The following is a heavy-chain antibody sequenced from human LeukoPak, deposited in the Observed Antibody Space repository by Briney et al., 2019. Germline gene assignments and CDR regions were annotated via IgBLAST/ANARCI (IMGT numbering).Heavy chain of an antibody. V-gene: IGHV4-61*09. J-gene: IGHJ4*02. CDR3: ARGGSYHKPYYFDY. D-gene: IGHD2-2*01. Sequence: SQTLSLTCSVSGGSINGGSYYWSWIRQPAGKPLEWIGHIFTTGSTSYNPSLRTRVTISEDSSKDQFSLNLKSVTAADTAVYYCARGGSYHKPYYFDYWGQGTLVTVSS. CDR1: GGSINGGSYY. CDR2: IFTTGST.